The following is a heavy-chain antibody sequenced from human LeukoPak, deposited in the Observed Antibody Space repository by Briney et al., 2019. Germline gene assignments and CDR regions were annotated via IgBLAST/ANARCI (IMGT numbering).Heavy chain of an antibody. Sequence: GGSLRLSCAASGFTFSSYGMHWVRQAPGKGLEWVSSISSSSSYIYYADSVRGRFSISRDNAKNSLYLQMNSLRAEDMAVYYCARDRSFLYYFDSWGHGTLVTVSS. CDR3: ARDRSFLYYFDS. CDR2: ISSSSSYI. CDR1: GFTFSSYG. D-gene: IGHD3-10*01. J-gene: IGHJ4*01. V-gene: IGHV3-21*01.